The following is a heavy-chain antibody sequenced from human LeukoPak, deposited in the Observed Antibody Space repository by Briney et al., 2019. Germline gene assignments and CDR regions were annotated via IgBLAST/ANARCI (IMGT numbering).Heavy chain of an antibody. CDR3: ARSRTLTTVTTLGY. V-gene: IGHV1-18*01. CDR2: ISAYNGNT. D-gene: IGHD4-17*01. J-gene: IGHJ4*02. CDR1: GYTFTSYG. Sequence: ASVKVSCKASGYTFTSYGISWVRQAPGQGPEWMGWISAYNGNTNYAQKLQGRVTMTTDTSTSTAYMELRSLRSDDTAVYYCARSRTLTTVTTLGYWGQGTLVTVSS.